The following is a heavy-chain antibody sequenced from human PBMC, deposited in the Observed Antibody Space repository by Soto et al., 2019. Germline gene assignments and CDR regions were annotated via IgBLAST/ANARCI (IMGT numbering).Heavy chain of an antibody. CDR2: IYYSGST. Sequence: SETLSLTCTVSGGSISSYYWSWIRQPPGKGLEWIGYIYYSGSTNYNPSLKSRVTISVDTSKNQFSLKLSSVTAADTAVYYCARGRAAAALRDYYYYGMDVWGQGTTVTVSS. CDR3: ARGRAAAALRDYYYYGMDV. V-gene: IGHV4-59*01. J-gene: IGHJ6*02. D-gene: IGHD6-13*01. CDR1: GGSISSYY.